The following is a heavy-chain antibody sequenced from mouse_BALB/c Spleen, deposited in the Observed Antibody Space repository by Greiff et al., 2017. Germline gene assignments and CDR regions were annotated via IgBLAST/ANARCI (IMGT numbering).Heavy chain of an antibody. Sequence: EVQLQQSGAELVRSGASVKLSCTASGFNIKDYYMHWVKQRPEQCLEWIGWIDPENGDTEYAPKFQGKATMTADTSSNTAYLQLSSLTSEDTAVYYCKDDYDGFAYWGQGTLVTVSA. J-gene: IGHJ3*01. V-gene: IGHV14-4*02. CDR3: KDDYDGFAY. CDR2: IDPENGDT. D-gene: IGHD2-4*01. CDR1: GFNIKDYY.